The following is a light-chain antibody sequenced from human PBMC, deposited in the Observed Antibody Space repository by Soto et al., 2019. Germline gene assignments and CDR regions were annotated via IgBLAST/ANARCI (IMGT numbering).Light chain of an antibody. CDR3: QQSYSTPPT. CDR1: QSIGSN. Sequence: DIQMTQSPSSQSASIGDRVTITCRASQSIGSNLNWYQQKPGKAPKFLIYAASNLQSGVPSRFSGSGSGTGFTLTISSLQSEDFATYYCQQSYSTPPTFGQGTKLEI. J-gene: IGKJ2*01. CDR2: AAS. V-gene: IGKV1-39*01.